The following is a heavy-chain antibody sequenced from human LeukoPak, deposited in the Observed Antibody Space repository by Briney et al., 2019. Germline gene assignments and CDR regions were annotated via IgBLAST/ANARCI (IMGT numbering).Heavy chain of an antibody. J-gene: IGHJ3*02. Sequence: GGSLRLSCAASGFTFRSYGMHWVRQTPGKGLEWVAVISYDGSNKYYADSVKGQFTISRDNSKNTLYLQMNSLRAEDTAVYYCAKLPDGYSSGSDAFDIWGQGTMVTVSS. V-gene: IGHV3-30*18. D-gene: IGHD6-19*01. CDR3: AKLPDGYSSGSDAFDI. CDR1: GFTFRSYG. CDR2: ISYDGSNK.